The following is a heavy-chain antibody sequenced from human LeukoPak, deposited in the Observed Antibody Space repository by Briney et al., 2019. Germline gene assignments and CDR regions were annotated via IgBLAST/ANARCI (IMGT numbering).Heavy chain of an antibody. CDR1: GGSISNYY. J-gene: IGHJ4*02. D-gene: IGHD4-23*01. V-gene: IGHV4-59*08. Sequence: SETLSLTCTVSGGSISNYYWAWIRQPPGKGLECIGYIYYSGSTNYNPSLKSRVTMSVDTSQNQFSLKLSSVTAADTAVYYCARLPNGGTFEYWGQGIRVTVSS. CDR2: IYYSGST. CDR3: ARLPNGGTFEY.